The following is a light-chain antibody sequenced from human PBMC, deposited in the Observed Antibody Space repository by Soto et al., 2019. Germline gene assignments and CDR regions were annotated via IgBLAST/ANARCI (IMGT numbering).Light chain of an antibody. CDR2: GAS. J-gene: IGKJ1*01. Sequence: EIVMTQSPATPSVSPGERATLSCRASHSVSSNLAWYQQKPGQAPRLLIYGASTRATGIPARFSGSGSGTEFTLTISSLQSEDFAVYYCQQYNNWPQTFGQGTKVDIK. V-gene: IGKV3-15*01. CDR3: QQYNNWPQT. CDR1: HSVSSN.